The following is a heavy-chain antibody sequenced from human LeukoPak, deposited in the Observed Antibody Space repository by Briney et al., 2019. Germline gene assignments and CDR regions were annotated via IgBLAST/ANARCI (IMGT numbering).Heavy chain of an antibody. CDR3: ARDRRFGDLLNPGPFDY. CDR2: IRYDGSDE. V-gene: IGHV3-30*02. J-gene: IGHJ4*02. Sequence: GGSLRLSCAASGFSFSSYAMRWVRQAPGRGLEWVAIIRYDGSDEDYADSVKGRFTISRDNAKNSLYLQMNSLRAEDTAVYYCARDRRFGDLLNPGPFDYWGQGTLVTVSS. CDR1: GFSFSSYA. D-gene: IGHD3-10*01.